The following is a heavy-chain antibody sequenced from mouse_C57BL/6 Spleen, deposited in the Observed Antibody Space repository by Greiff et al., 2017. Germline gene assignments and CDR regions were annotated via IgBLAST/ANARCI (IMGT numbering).Heavy chain of an antibody. CDR3: ARSGYGNYVGGAMDY. J-gene: IGHJ4*01. Sequence: QVQLQQSGPELVKPGASVKISCKASGYAFSSSWMNWVKQRPGKGLEWIGRIYPGDGDTNYNGKFKGKATLTADKSSSTAYMQLSSLTSEDSAVYFCARSGYGNYVGGAMDYWGQGTSVTVSS. V-gene: IGHV1-82*01. D-gene: IGHD2-10*02. CDR1: GYAFSSSW. CDR2: IYPGDGDT.